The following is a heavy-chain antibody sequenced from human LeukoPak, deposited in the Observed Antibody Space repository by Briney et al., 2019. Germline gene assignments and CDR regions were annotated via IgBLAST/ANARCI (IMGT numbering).Heavy chain of an antibody. CDR1: GGSISSSSYY. CDR2: IYYSGST. CDR3: ARRTVFPGGVIVIPFDY. V-gene: IGHV4-39*01. Sequence: SETPSLTCTVSGGSISSSSYYWGWIRQPPGKGLEWIGGIYYSGSTYYNPSLKSRVTISVDTSKNQFSLKLSSVTAADTAVYYCARRTVFPGGVIVIPFDYWGQGTLVTVSS. D-gene: IGHD3-16*02. J-gene: IGHJ4*02.